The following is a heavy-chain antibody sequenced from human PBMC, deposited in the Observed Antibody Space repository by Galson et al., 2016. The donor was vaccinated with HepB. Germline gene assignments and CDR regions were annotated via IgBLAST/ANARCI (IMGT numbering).Heavy chain of an antibody. CDR2: ISYDGDYK. CDR1: GFTFSTHG. CDR3: ARRPKGHIVMVTDWRYHGMDV. Sequence: SLRLSCAASGFTFSTHGMHWVRRAPGKGLEWVAVISYDGDYKYYADSVQGRFTISRDNSKNTVYLQMNSLRVEDTAMYYCARRPKGHIVMVTDWRYHGMDVWGQGTTVTVSS. V-gene: IGHV3-30*03. D-gene: IGHD2-21*02. J-gene: IGHJ6*02.